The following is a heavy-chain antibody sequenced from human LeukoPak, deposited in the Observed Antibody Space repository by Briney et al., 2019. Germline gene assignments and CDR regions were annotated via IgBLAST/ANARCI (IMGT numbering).Heavy chain of an antibody. J-gene: IGHJ4*02. D-gene: IGHD6-19*01. CDR2: INHSGST. V-gene: IGHV4-34*01. CDR3: ARGQYSSGWEYYFDH. CDR1: GGSFSGYY. Sequence: PSETLSLTCAVYGGSFSGYYWSWIRQPPGKGLEWIGEINHSGSTNYNPSLKSRVTISVDTSKNQFSLKLSSVTAADTAVYYCARGQYSSGWEYYFDHWGQGTLVTVSS.